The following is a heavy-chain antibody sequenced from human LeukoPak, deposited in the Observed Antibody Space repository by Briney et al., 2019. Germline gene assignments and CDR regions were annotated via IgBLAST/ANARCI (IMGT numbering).Heavy chain of an antibody. J-gene: IGHJ5*02. CDR3: ARVDSFDRSGHFDP. V-gene: IGHV4-39*07. CDR2: VEDGGST. D-gene: IGHD3-9*01. Sequence: PSETLSLTCSVSGGSIHSRSHLWGWVRQPPGKGPEWIGSVEDGGSTYYNPSLKSRVTISIDTSKNKFSLEVTSVTAADAAIYFCARVDSFDRSGHFDPWGQGIVVIVSS. CDR1: GGSIHSRSHL.